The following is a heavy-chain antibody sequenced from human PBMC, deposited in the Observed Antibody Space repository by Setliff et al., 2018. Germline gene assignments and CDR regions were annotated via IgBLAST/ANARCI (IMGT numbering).Heavy chain of an antibody. CDR1: DDSISSRRYY. V-gene: IGHV4-61*09. J-gene: IGHJ6*03. CDR3: ARMSGFQYIDV. CDR2: IYTSWST. Sequence: SETLSLTCTVSDDSISSRRYYWGWFRQPAGKRLEWIGQIYTSWSTNYNPSFNNRVTISLDTSKNQFSLSLKTVTAADTAVYYCARMSGFQYIDVWGEGTTVTVSS. D-gene: IGHD3-3*01.